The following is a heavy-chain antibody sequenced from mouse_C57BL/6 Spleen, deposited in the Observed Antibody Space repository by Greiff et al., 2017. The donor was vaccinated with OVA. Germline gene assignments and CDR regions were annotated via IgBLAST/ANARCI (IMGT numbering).Heavy chain of an antibody. CDR2: INPSNGGT. CDR3: ARGLLGGFYFDY. CDR1: GYTFTSYR. D-gene: IGHD3-1*01. J-gene: IGHJ2*01. V-gene: IGHV1-53*01. Sequence: QVQLQQPGPELVKPGASVKLSCKASGYTFTSYRMHWVKQSPGQGLEWIGNINPSNGGTNYNEKFKSKATLTVDQSSSTAYMQLSSLTSEDSAVYYCARGLLGGFYFDYWGQGTTLTVSS.